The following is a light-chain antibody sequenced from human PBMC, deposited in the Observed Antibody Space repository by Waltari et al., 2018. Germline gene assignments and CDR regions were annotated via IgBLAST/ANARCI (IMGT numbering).Light chain of an antibody. CDR2: VNSDGSH. CDR1: SGHSNYA. J-gene: IGLJ3*02. CDR3: QTWGTGIRV. V-gene: IGLV4-69*01. Sequence: QLVVTQSPSASASLGASVKLTCTLSSGHSNYAFAWHQQQPEKGPRYLMIVNSDGSHTKGAGIPDRFSGSSSGAERYLTISSLQSEDEADYYCQTWGTGIRVFGGGTKLTVL.